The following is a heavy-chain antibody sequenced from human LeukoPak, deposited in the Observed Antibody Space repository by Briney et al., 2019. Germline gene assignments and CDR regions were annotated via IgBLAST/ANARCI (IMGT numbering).Heavy chain of an antibody. CDR3: AKVWIEYTSSADAFDI. Sequence: GGSLRLSCAASGFTFSSYAMSWVRQVPGKGLQWVSAISSNGGSTYYADSVKGRFTISRDNSKNTLYLQMNSLRAEDTAVYYCAKVWIEYTSSADAFDIWGQGTKVTVSS. CDR2: ISSNGGST. D-gene: IGHD6-6*01. CDR1: GFTFSSYA. J-gene: IGHJ3*02. V-gene: IGHV3-23*01.